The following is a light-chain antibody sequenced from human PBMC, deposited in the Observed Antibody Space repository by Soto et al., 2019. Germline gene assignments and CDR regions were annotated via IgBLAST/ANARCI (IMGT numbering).Light chain of an antibody. CDR2: AAS. CDR1: QNIANNY. CDR3: QKYGRSPGWT. J-gene: IGKJ1*01. Sequence: EIELTQSPGTLSLSPGERATLSCRASQNIANNYVSWYQQKPGQAPRLLIFAASSRATGIPDRFSGSGSGTDFTLTISRLEPEDFAVYYCQKYGRSPGWTFGQGTKVEMK. V-gene: IGKV3-20*01.